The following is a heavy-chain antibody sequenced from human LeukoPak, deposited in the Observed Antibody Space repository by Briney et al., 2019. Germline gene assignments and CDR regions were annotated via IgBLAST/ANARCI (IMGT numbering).Heavy chain of an antibody. CDR2: ISSSGSTI. CDR1: GFTCSDYY. Sequence: GGSLRLSCAASGFTCSDYYMSWIRQAPGKGLEWVSYISSSGSTIYYADSVKGRFTISRDNAKNSLYLQMNSLRAEDTAVYYCARARTVTTWESYFDYWGQGTLVTVSS. J-gene: IGHJ4*02. V-gene: IGHV3-11*01. D-gene: IGHD4-17*01. CDR3: ARARTVTTWESYFDY.